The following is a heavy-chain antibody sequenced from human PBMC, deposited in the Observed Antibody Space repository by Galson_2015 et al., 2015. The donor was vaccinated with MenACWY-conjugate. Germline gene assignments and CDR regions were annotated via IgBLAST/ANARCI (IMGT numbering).Heavy chain of an antibody. J-gene: IGHJ4*02. D-gene: IGHD5-24*01. Sequence: VKVSCKASGYTINGYFLHWVRQAPGQGLEWMGRINPNSGGTNYADKFQGRVTMTWDTSFSTSYMELSSDDTAIYFCARSRYNTGWAFDYWGQGTLVTVSS. CDR3: ARSRYNTGWAFDY. V-gene: IGHV1-2*06. CDR1: GYTINGYF. CDR2: INPNSGGT.